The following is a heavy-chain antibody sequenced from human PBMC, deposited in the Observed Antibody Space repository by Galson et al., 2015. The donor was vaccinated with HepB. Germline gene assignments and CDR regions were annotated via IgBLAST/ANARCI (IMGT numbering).Heavy chain of an antibody. Sequence: QSGAEVKKPGESLKISCKGSGYTFTNYWIGWVRQMPGKALEWMGIIYPGDSETRYSPSFQGQVTISADKSIRTAYLQWSSLKASDTAMYYCARHLIYDPTGFVDYWGQGTLVAVSS. D-gene: IGHD3-22*01. J-gene: IGHJ4*02. CDR3: ARHLIYDPTGFVDY. V-gene: IGHV5-51*01. CDR2: IYPGDSET. CDR1: GYTFTNYW.